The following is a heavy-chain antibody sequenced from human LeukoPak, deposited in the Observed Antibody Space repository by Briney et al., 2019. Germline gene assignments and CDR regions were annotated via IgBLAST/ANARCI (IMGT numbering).Heavy chain of an antibody. V-gene: IGHV4-34*01. CDR2: INHSGST. CDR1: GGSFSGYY. CDR3: ARRENRAHCSSTTPCYYYYGMDV. Sequence: SETLSLTCAVYGGSFSGYYWSWIRHPPGKGLEWIGEINHSGSTNYNPSLKSRVTISVDTSKNQFSLKLSSVTAADTAVYYCARRENRAHCSSTTPCYYYYGMDVWGQGTTVTVSS. J-gene: IGHJ6*02. D-gene: IGHD2-2*01.